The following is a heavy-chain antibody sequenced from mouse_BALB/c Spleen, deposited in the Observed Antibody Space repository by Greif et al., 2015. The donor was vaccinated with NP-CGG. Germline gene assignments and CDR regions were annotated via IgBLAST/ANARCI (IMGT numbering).Heavy chain of an antibody. Sequence: ESGPGLVKPSQSLSLTCSVTGYSITSGYYWNWIRQFPGNKLEWMGYISYDGGNNYNPSLKNRISITRDTSKNQFFLKLNSVTTEDTAAYYCAREGYDYPYAMDYWGQGASVTVSS. D-gene: IGHD2-4*01. CDR3: AREGYDYPYAMDY. CDR1: GYSITSGYY. V-gene: IGHV3-6*02. CDR2: ISYDGGN. J-gene: IGHJ4*01.